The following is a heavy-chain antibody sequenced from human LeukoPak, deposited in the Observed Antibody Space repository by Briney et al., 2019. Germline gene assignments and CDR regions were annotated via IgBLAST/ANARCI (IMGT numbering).Heavy chain of an antibody. D-gene: IGHD5-24*01. CDR1: GGSISSGSYY. CDR2: IYTSGST. J-gene: IGHJ3*02. CDR3: ARVSNLRDGYNWADAFDI. V-gene: IGHV4-61*02. Sequence: SQTLSLTCTVSGGSISSGSYYWSWIRQPAGKGLEWIGRIYTSGSTNYNPSLKSRVTISVDTSKNQFSLKLSSVTAADTAVYYCARVSNLRDGYNWADAFDIWGQGTMVTVSS.